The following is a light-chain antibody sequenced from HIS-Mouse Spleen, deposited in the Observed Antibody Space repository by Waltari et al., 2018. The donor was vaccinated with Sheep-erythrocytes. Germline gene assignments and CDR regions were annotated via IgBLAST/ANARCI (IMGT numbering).Light chain of an antibody. J-gene: IGLJ2*01. Sequence: QSALTQPRSVSGSPGQSVTISCTGTSSHVGGYNYVSWYQQHPGKAPKLMIYDVSKRPSGVPDRFSGSKSGTSATLGITGLQTGDEADYYCGTWDSSLSAGVFGGGTKLTVL. CDR2: DVS. CDR1: SSHVGGYNY. V-gene: IGLV2-11*01. CDR3: GTWDSSLSAGV.